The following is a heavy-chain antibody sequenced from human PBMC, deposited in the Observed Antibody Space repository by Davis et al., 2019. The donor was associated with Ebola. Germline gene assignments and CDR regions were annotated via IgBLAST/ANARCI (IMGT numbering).Heavy chain of an antibody. CDR3: ARGPSVATAHYFDS. Sequence: SVKVSCKASGNTISTYTIDWVRQAPGQGLEWMGGIIPLFGATTYAQKFRGRVMITADKNTKIAYMELNSLTSEDAAVYYCARGPSVATAHYFDSWGQGTQVTVSS. D-gene: IGHD2-21*02. J-gene: IGHJ4*02. V-gene: IGHV1-69*06. CDR1: GNTISTYT. CDR2: IIPLFGAT.